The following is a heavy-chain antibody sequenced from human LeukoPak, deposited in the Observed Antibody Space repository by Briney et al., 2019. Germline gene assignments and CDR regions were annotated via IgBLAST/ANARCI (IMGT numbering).Heavy chain of an antibody. CDR3: AKDRRSIAAALDAFDI. CDR2: ISGSGGST. V-gene: IGHV3-23*01. CDR1: GFTFSSYA. D-gene: IGHD6-13*01. Sequence: GGSLRLSCAASGFTFSSYAMSWVRQAPGKGLEWVSAISGSGGSTYYADSVKGRFTISRDNSKNTLYLQMNSLRAEDTAVYYCAKDRRSIAAALDAFDIWGQGTMVTVSS. J-gene: IGHJ3*02.